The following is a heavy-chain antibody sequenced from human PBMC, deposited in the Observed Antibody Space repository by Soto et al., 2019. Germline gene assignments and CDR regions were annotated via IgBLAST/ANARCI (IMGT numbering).Heavy chain of an antibody. CDR3: TTDVWVYFRSDY. J-gene: IGHJ4*02. Sequence: GSLRLCCAASGFTFSSYWMHCVRQGPGKGLEWVGRIKSKTDGGTTDYAAPVKGRCTISRDDSKNTLYLQMNNLKIEDTAVYYCTTDVWVYFRSDYWGQGTPVTVSS. CDR2: IKSKTDGGTT. D-gene: IGHD3-16*01. V-gene: IGHV3-15*07. CDR1: GFTFSSYW.